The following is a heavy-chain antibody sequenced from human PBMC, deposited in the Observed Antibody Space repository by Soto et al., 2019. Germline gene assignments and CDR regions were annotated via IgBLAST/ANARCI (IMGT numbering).Heavy chain of an antibody. J-gene: IGHJ5*02. CDR3: AKRGRYFDWARPVGYWFDP. D-gene: IGHD3-9*01. CDR1: GGSVSGYY. CDR2: INHSGST. V-gene: IGHV4-34*01. Sequence: QVQLQQWGAGLLKPSETLSLSCVVYGGSVSGYYWSWIRQPPGKGLEGIGEINHSGSTNCNPSLKSRITMSMDASNNRFSLNLNSVTAADMAVYYCAKRGRYFDWARPVGYWFDPWGQGTLVTISS.